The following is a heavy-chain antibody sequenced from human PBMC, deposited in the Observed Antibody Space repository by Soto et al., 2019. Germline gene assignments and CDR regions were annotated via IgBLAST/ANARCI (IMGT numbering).Heavy chain of an antibody. V-gene: IGHV1-69*08. CDR3: AREVAAAGTTTPEVSYFDY. Sequence: QVQLVQSGAEVKKPGSSVKVSCKASGGTFSSYTISWVRQAPGQGLEWMGRIIPILGIANYAQKFQGRVMITADKSTSTAYMELSSLRSEDTAVYYCAREVAAAGTTTPEVSYFDYWGQGTLVTVSS. CDR1: GGTFSSYT. J-gene: IGHJ4*02. D-gene: IGHD6-13*01. CDR2: IIPILGIA.